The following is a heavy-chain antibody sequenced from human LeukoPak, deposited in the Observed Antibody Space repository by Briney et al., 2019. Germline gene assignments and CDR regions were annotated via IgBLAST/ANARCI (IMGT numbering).Heavy chain of an antibody. D-gene: IGHD5-24*01. V-gene: IGHV4-39*01. CDR1: GFSISSSSYY. J-gene: IGHJ4*02. CDR2: IYYSGST. CDR3: AGRQVPWLQLISAGLGPDY. Sequence: SETLSLTCTVYGFSISSSSYYRHGIRQPPGKGLEWIGSIYYSGSTYYNPSLKSRVTISVDTSKNQFSLKLSSVTAADTAVYYCAGRQVPWLQLISAGLGPDYWGQGTLVTVSS.